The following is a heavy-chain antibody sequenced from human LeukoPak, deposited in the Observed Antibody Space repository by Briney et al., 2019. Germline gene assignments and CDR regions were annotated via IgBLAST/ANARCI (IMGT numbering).Heavy chain of an antibody. CDR1: GYTFTSYD. CDR3: ARDAAGEQQFPYGMDV. V-gene: IGHV1-8*01. Sequence: ASVKVSCKASGYTFTSYDINWVRQATGQGLEWMGWMNPNSGNTGYAQKFQGRVTMTRNTSISTAYMELSSLRSEDTAVYYCARDAAGEQQFPYGMDVWSQGTTVTVSS. D-gene: IGHD6-13*01. J-gene: IGHJ6*02. CDR2: MNPNSGNT.